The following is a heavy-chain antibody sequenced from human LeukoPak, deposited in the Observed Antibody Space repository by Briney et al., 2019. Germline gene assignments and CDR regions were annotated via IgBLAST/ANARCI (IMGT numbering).Heavy chain of an antibody. CDR2: INSDGSST. V-gene: IGHV3-74*01. D-gene: IGHD3-10*01. CDR1: GFTFRSYW. J-gene: IGHJ4*02. CDR3: ARADWGYYGSVLPYY. Sequence: GGSLRLSCAASGFTFRSYWMHWVRQAPGKGLVWVSRINSDGSSTTYADSVKGRFTISRDNAKDTLYLQMNSLRAEDTAVYYCARADWGYYGSVLPYYWGQGTLVTVSS.